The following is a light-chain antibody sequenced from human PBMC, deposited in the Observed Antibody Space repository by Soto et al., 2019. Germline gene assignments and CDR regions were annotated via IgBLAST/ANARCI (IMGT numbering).Light chain of an antibody. CDR3: QEYAGPPPIT. CDR1: QRVRRER. CDR2: DAS. Sequence: EIVLTHSPDTLSLSSGERASLSCRDRQRVRRERLAWYQQKRGQAPRLVIFDASFRASGIPERFRGSGSGTDFTLTITRLEPEDFAVYYCQEYAGPPPITFGRGTRLHIK. V-gene: IGKV3-20*01. J-gene: IGKJ5*01.